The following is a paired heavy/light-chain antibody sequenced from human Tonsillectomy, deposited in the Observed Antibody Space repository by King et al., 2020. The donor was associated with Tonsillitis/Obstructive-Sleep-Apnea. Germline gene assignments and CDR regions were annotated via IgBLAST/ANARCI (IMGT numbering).Light chain of an antibody. CDR3: QQSYSAPLT. CDR1: QSISNY. J-gene: IGKJ4*01. CDR2: SAS. Sequence: DIQMTQSPSSLSTSVGDRIFITCRASQSISNYLNWYQQKPGKAPKLLIYSASSLQSGVPPRFSGSGSGTDFTLSISSLQPEDFATYYCQQSYSAPLTFGGGTKVEIK. V-gene: IGKV1-39*01.
Heavy chain of an antibody. CDR2: IYKGGSA. J-gene: IGHJ6*03. Sequence: EVQLVESGGGLAQPGGSLRLSCAASGFTVTNNYMNWVRQAPGKGLEWVSVIYKGGSANYADSVKGRFTVSRDNSKNTLYLQMNSLRAEDTALYYCARDPSGYFDWSSNRYLYFYMDVWGKGTTVTVSS. D-gene: IGHD3-9*01. V-gene: IGHV3-66*01. CDR3: ARDPSGYFDWSSNRYLYFYMDV. CDR1: GFTVTNNY.